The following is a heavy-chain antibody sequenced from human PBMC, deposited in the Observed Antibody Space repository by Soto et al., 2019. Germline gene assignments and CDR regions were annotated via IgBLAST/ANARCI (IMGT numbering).Heavy chain of an antibody. CDR1: GFTFDDYA. CDR3: AKESSTRRDYYYKDV. J-gene: IGHJ6*03. Sequence: EVQLVESGGGLVQPGRSLRLSCAASGFTFDDYAMHWVRQAPGKGLEWVSGISWNSGSIGYADSVKGRLTISRDNAKNSLYLQMNSQRAEDTALYYCAKESSTRRDYYYKDVWGKGTTVTVSS. V-gene: IGHV3-9*01. CDR2: ISWNSGSI. D-gene: IGHD2-2*01.